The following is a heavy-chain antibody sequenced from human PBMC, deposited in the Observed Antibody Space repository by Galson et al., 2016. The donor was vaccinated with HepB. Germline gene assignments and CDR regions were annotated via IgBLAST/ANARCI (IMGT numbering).Heavy chain of an antibody. J-gene: IGHJ4*02. CDR1: GGSISSGGYY. CDR2: IYHSGST. D-gene: IGHD3-10*01. V-gene: IGHV4-31*03. Sequence: TLSLTCTVSGGSISSGGYYWSWIRLHPGKGLEWIGYIYHSGSTYYNPSLKSRVTISVDTSKNQFSLKLSSVTAADTAVYYCARDRSSGSGNFGYWGQGTLVTVSS. CDR3: ARDRSSGSGNFGY.